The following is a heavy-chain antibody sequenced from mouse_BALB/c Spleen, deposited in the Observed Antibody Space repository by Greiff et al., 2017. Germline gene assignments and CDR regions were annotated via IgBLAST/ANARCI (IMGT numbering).Heavy chain of an antibody. CDR2: IYPGSGST. D-gene: IGHD1-1*01. CDR3: TRDTTPSSAWFAY. J-gene: IGHJ3*01. Sequence: LKQPGSELVRPGASVKLSCKASGYTFTSYWMHWVKQRPGQGLEWIGNIYPGSGSTNYDEKFKSKATLTVDTSSSTAYMQLSSLTSEDSAVYYCTRDTTPSSAWFAYWGQGTLVTVSA. CDR1: GYTFTSYW. V-gene: IGHV1S22*01.